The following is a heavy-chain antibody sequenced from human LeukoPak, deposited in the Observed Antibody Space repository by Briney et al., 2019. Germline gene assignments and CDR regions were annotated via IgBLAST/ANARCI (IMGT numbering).Heavy chain of an antibody. CDR2: IYYSGST. CDR3: ARDTYYYGMDV. Sequence: SETLSLTCTVSGGSISSYYWSWIRQPPGKGLEWIGYIYYSGSTNYNPSLKSRVTISVDTSKNQFSLKLSSVIAADTAVYYCARDTYYYGMDVWGQGTTVTVSS. CDR1: GGSISSYY. J-gene: IGHJ6*02. V-gene: IGHV4-59*01.